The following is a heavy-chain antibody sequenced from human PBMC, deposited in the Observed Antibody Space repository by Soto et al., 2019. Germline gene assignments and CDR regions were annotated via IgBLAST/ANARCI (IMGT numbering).Heavy chain of an antibody. CDR3: ARDRCSSTSCYRGHGMDV. V-gene: IGHV1-69*01. CDR2: IIPIFGTA. Sequence: QVQLVQSGAEVKKPGSSVKVSCKASGGTFSSYAISWVRQAPGQGLEWMGGIIPIFGTANYAQQFQGRVRIIADESTSTAYMELSSLRSEDTAVYYCARDRCSSTSCYRGHGMDVWGQGTTVTVSS. D-gene: IGHD2-2*02. CDR1: GGTFSSYA. J-gene: IGHJ6*02.